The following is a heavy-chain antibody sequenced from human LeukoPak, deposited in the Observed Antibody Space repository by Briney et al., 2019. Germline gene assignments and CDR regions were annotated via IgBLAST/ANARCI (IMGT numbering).Heavy chain of an antibody. Sequence: ASVKLSCKASGYTFTSYGISWVRQAPGQGLEWMGWISAYNGNTNYAQKLQGRATMTTDTSRSTAYMGLRSLRSDDTAVYYCARDLKCSSTSCYDVVGDYWGQGTLVTVSS. CDR2: ISAYNGNT. V-gene: IGHV1-18*01. D-gene: IGHD2-2*01. CDR1: GYTFTSYG. CDR3: ARDLKCSSTSCYDVVGDY. J-gene: IGHJ4*02.